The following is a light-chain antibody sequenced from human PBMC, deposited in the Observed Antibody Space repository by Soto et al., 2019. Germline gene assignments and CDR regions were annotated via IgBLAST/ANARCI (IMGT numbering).Light chain of an antibody. CDR1: QSVSNN. Sequence: EIVLTQSPGTLSLSPGERATLSCRASQSVSNNYLAWYQQKPGQAPRLLIYGASGRATGIPARFSGSGSGTEFTLTISSLQSEDFAVYYCQQYNNWPRTFGQGTKVDIK. CDR3: QQYNNWPRT. V-gene: IGKV3-15*01. J-gene: IGKJ1*01. CDR2: GAS.